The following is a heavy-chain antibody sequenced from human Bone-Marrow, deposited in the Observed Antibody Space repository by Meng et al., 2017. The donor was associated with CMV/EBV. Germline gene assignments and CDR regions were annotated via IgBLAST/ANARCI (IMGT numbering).Heavy chain of an antibody. Sequence: VRLVESGGGFVTPLGSLRLSCDASGFTFSSYWMHSVRQAPGKGLVWVSRINSDGSSTSYADSVKGRFTISRDNAKNTLYLQMNSLRAEDTAVYYCASNIWSTGGKDYWGQGTLVTVSS. CDR3: ASNIWSTGGKDY. J-gene: IGHJ4*02. D-gene: IGHD3-10*01. V-gene: IGHV3-74*01. CDR2: INSDGSST. CDR1: GFTFSSYW.